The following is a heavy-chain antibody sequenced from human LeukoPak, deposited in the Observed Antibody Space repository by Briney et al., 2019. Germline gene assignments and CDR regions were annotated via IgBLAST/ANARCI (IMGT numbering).Heavy chain of an antibody. Sequence: SETLSLTCTVSGGSISYYYWSWIRQPAGKGLEWIGRIYTSGSTNYNPSLKSRVTMSVNTSKNQFSLKMSSVTAADTAVYYCARADIVATITGFTDYWGQGTLVTVSS. CDR2: IYTSGST. D-gene: IGHD5-12*01. CDR3: ARADIVATITGFTDY. V-gene: IGHV4-4*07. CDR1: GGSISYYY. J-gene: IGHJ4*02.